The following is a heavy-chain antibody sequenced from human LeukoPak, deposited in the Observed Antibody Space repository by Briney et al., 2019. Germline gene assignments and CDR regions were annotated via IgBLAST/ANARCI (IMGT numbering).Heavy chain of an antibody. Sequence: SETLSLTCTVSGGSISSGSYYWRWIRQPAGKGLEWIARIYTSGSTNYNPSLKSRVTISVDTSKNQFSLKLSSVTAADTAVYYCARGGAGIAFYYYYMDVWGKGTTVTVSS. D-gene: IGHD6-13*01. J-gene: IGHJ6*03. CDR3: ARGGAGIAFYYYYMDV. CDR1: GGSISSGSYY. V-gene: IGHV4-61*02. CDR2: IYTSGST.